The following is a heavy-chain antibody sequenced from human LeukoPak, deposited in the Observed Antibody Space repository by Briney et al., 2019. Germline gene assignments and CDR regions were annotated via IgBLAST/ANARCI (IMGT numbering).Heavy chain of an antibody. Sequence: PSETLSLTCTVSGYSISSGYYWGWIRQPPGKGLEWIGSIYHSGSTNYNPSLKSRVTISVDTSKNQFSLKLSSVTAADTAVYYCARRYYGSGRRPDYWGQGTLVTVSS. CDR1: GYSISSGYY. CDR2: IYHSGST. CDR3: ARRYYGSGRRPDY. J-gene: IGHJ4*02. D-gene: IGHD3-10*01. V-gene: IGHV4-38-2*02.